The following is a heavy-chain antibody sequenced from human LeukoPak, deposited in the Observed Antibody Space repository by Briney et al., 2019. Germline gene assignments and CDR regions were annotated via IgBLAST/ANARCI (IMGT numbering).Heavy chain of an antibody. CDR2: IYPGDSDT. J-gene: IGHJ4*02. Sequence: KFGESLKISCKGSGYSFTSYWIGWVRQLPGKGLEWMGIIYPGDSDTRYSPSFQGQVTISADKSISTAYLQWSSLKASDTAMYYCARHKYQAMVSEPFDYWGQGTLVTVSS. D-gene: IGHD5-18*01. CDR3: ARHKYQAMVSEPFDY. CDR1: GYSFTSYW. V-gene: IGHV5-51*01.